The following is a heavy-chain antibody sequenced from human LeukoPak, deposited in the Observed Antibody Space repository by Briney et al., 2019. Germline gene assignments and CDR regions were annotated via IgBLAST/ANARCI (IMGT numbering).Heavy chain of an antibody. Sequence: GGSLRLSCSASGFTFSSYAMHWVRQAPGKGLENVSAISSNGGSTYYADSVKGRFTISRDNSKNTLYLQMSSLRAEDTAVYYCVKIYSGYDRPYFDYWGQGTLLTVSS. J-gene: IGHJ4*02. V-gene: IGHV3-64D*06. CDR2: ISSNGGST. CDR1: GFTFSSYA. D-gene: IGHD5-12*01. CDR3: VKIYSGYDRPYFDY.